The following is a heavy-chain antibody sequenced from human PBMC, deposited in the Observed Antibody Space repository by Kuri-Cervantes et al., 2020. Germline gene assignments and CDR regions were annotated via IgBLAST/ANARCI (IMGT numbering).Heavy chain of an antibody. J-gene: IGHJ6*03. CDR2: IYHSGST. D-gene: IGHD3-10*01. V-gene: IGHV4-4*02. Sequence: SWVRQPPGKGLEWIGEIYHSGSTNYNPSLKSRVTISVDKSKNQFSLKLSSVTAADTAVYYCARAGGSGSHYYYYYMDVWGKGTTVTVSS. CDR3: ARAGGSGSHYYYYYMDV.